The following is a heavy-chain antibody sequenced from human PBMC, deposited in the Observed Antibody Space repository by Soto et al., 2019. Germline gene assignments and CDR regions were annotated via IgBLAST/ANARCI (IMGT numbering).Heavy chain of an antibody. D-gene: IGHD3-10*01. CDR2: ISSSSSYT. CDR1: GFTFNNYA. J-gene: IGHJ3*02. V-gene: IGHV3-11*03. CDR3: ASLLWFGESQGAFDI. Sequence: GGSLRLSCAASGFTFNNYAMSWVRQAPGKGLEWVSYISSSSSYTNYADSVKGRFTISRDNAKNSLYLQMNSLRAEDTAVYYCASLLWFGESQGAFDIWGQGTMVTVSS.